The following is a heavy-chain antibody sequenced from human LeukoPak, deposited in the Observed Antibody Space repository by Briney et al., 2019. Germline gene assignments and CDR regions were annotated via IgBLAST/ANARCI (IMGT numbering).Heavy chain of an antibody. CDR3: ARARDYFDY. J-gene: IGHJ4*02. CDR1: GYTFTSYG. V-gene: IGHV1-18*04. CDR2: ISAYNGNT. Sequence: ASVKVSCKASGYTFTSYGISWVRQAPGQGLEWMGWISAYNGNTNYAQKFQGRVTMTRDTSTSTVYMELSSLGSEDTAVYYCARARDYFDYWGQGTLVTVSS.